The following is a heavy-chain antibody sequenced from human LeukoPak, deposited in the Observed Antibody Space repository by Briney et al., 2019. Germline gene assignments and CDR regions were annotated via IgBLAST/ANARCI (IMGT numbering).Heavy chain of an antibody. CDR3: AKVGDYYYDSSGSLDFDY. Sequence: GGSLRLSCAASGFTFSSYAMSWVRQAPGKGLEWVSAISGSGGSTYYADSVKGRFTISRDNSKNTLYPQMNSLRAEDTAVYYCAKVGDYYYDSSGSLDFDYWGQGTLVTVSS. J-gene: IGHJ4*02. CDR1: GFTFSSYA. CDR2: ISGSGGST. D-gene: IGHD3-22*01. V-gene: IGHV3-23*01.